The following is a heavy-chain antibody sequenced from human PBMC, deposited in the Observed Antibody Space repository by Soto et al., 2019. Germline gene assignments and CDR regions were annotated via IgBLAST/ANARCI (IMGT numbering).Heavy chain of an antibody. Sequence: QVQLVQSGAEVKKPGSSVKVSCKASGGTFSSYTISWVRQAPGQGLEWMGRIIPILGIANYAQKFQGRVTIPADKSTSTAYMELSSLRSEDTAVYYCARGLAYSSSRGGMDVWGQGTTVTVSS. CDR2: IIPILGIA. J-gene: IGHJ6*02. V-gene: IGHV1-69*02. D-gene: IGHD6-13*01. CDR3: ARGLAYSSSRGGMDV. CDR1: GGTFSSYT.